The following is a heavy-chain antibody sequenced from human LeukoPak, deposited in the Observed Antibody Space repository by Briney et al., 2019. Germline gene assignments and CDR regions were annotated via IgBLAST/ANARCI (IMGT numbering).Heavy chain of an antibody. D-gene: IGHD3-16*01. CDR1: GLTFSIYG. CDR2: ISYDGSNK. CDR3: AREGGDYYYYYYMDV. J-gene: IGHJ6*03. V-gene: IGHV3-30*19. Sequence: GGSLRLSCAVSGLTFSIYGMHWVRQAPGKGLEWVAVISYDGSNKYYADSVKGRFTISRDNSKNTLYLQMNSLRAEDTAVYYCAREGGDYYYYYYMDVWGKGTTVTVSS.